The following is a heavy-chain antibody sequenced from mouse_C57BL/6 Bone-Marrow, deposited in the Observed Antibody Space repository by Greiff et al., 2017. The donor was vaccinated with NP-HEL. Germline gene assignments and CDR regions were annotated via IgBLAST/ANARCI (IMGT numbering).Heavy chain of an antibody. Sequence: EVQLQQSGGGLVKPGGSLKLSCAASGFTFSSYAMSWVRQTPDKRLAWVATISDGGSYTYYPDNVKGRFSISRDNAKNNLYLQMRHLKSEDTAMDYCARDRGLRAWFAYWGQGTLVTVSA. CDR2: ISDGGSYT. V-gene: IGHV5-4*01. CDR3: ARDRGLRAWFAY. D-gene: IGHD2-4*01. CDR1: GFTFSSYA. J-gene: IGHJ3*01.